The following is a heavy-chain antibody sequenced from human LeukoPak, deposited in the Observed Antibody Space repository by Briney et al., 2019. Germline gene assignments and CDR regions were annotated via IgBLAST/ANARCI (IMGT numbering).Heavy chain of an antibody. CDR1: GGSFSGYY. J-gene: IGHJ4*02. D-gene: IGHD5-12*01. CDR3: ARGPNDGYELSD. Sequence: PSETLSLTCAVYGGSFSGYYWSWIRQPPGKGLEWIGEINHSGSTNYNPSLKSRVTISVDTSKNQFSLKLSSVTAADTAVYYCARGPNDGYELSDWGQGTLVTVSS. V-gene: IGHV4-34*01. CDR2: INHSGST.